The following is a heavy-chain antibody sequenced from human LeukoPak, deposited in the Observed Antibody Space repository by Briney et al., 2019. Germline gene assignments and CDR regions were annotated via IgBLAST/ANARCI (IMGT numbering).Heavy chain of an antibody. CDR3: AKADHVAATTPDY. Sequence: GGSLRLSCAASGFTFSSYAMSWVRQAPGKGLEWVSAISGSGGSTYYADSVKGRSTISRDNSKNTLYLQMNSLRAEETAVYYCAKADHVAATTPDYWGQGTLVTVSS. CDR1: GFTFSSYA. CDR2: ISGSGGST. J-gene: IGHJ4*02. D-gene: IGHD5-12*01. V-gene: IGHV3-23*01.